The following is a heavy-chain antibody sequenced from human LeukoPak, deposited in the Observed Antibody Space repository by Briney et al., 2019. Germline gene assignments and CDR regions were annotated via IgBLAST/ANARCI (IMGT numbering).Heavy chain of an antibody. J-gene: IGHJ6*03. CDR3: AKDKNTYYYGSGSLFDV. CDR2: ISWNSGSI. CDR1: GFTFDDYA. D-gene: IGHD3-10*01. Sequence: GGSLRLSCAASGFTFDDYAMHWVRQAPGKGLEWVSGISWNSGSIGYADSVKGRFTISRDNAKNSLYLQMNSLRAEGMALYYCAKDKNTYYYGSGSLFDVWGKGTTVTVS. V-gene: IGHV3-9*03.